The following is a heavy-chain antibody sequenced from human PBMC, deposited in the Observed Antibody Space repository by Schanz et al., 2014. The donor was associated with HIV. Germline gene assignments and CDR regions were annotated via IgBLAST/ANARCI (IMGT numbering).Heavy chain of an antibody. CDR3: ARETVNYYYGMDV. D-gene: IGHD4-4*01. CDR1: GFTFSTYG. V-gene: IGHV3-33*01. J-gene: IGHJ6*02. CDR2: IWYDGSNK. Sequence: QVQLVESGGRVVQPGRSLRLSCAASGFTFSTYGMHWVRQAPGKGLEWVAVIWYDGSNKYYADSVKGRFTISRDNSKNTLYLQMNSLRAEDTAVYYCARETVNYYYGMDVWGQGTTVTVSS.